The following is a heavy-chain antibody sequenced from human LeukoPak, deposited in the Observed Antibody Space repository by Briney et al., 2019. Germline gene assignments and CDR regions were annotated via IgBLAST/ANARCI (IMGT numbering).Heavy chain of an antibody. Sequence: GASVKVSCKASGYTFTGYYMHWVRQAPGQGLEWMGIINPSGGSTSYAQKFQGRVTMTRDMSTSTVYMELSSLRSEDTAVYYCARDASQVNPYYDSSGYYLNAFDIWGQGTMVTVSS. J-gene: IGHJ3*02. CDR1: GYTFTGYY. V-gene: IGHV1-46*01. CDR3: ARDASQVNPYYDSSGYYLNAFDI. CDR2: INPSGGST. D-gene: IGHD3-22*01.